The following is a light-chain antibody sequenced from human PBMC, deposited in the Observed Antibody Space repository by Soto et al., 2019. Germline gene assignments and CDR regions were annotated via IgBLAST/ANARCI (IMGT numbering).Light chain of an antibody. Sequence: QSALTQPASVSGSPGQSITISCTGTSSDVGSHNLVSWYQQHTGQAPKLMIYEVSKRPLGVSARFYASKSGNTASLTISGLQAEDEADYYCCSYGGSRAVFGGGTQLTVL. V-gene: IGLV2-23*02. CDR3: CSYGGSRAV. CDR2: EVS. CDR1: SSDVGSHNL. J-gene: IGLJ7*01.